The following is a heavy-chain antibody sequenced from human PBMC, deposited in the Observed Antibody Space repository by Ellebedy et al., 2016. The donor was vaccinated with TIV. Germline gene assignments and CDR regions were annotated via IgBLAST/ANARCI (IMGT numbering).Heavy chain of an antibody. D-gene: IGHD7-27*01. CDR3: ATAGGHPLGIPFLLGPEFDY. CDR1: GYTLTELS. CDR2: FDPEDGET. V-gene: IGHV1-24*01. J-gene: IGHJ4*02. Sequence: ASVKVSXXVSGYTLTELSMHWVRQAPGKGLEWMGGFDPEDGETIYAQKFQGRVTMTEDTSTDTAYMELSSLRSEDTAVYYCATAGGHPLGIPFLLGPEFDYWGQGTLVTVSS.